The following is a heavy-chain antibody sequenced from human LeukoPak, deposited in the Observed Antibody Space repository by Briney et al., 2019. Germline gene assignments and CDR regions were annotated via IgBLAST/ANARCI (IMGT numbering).Heavy chain of an antibody. Sequence: SETLSLTCTVSGGSISSYYWSWIRQPAGKGLEWIGRIYTSGSTNYNPSLKSRVTMSVDTSKNQFSLKLSSVTAADTAVYYCAKSLVYCSSTSCYPSYYFDYWGQGTLVTVSS. CDR1: GGSISSYY. CDR2: IYTSGST. D-gene: IGHD2-2*01. J-gene: IGHJ4*02. CDR3: AKSLVYCSSTSCYPSYYFDY. V-gene: IGHV4-4*07.